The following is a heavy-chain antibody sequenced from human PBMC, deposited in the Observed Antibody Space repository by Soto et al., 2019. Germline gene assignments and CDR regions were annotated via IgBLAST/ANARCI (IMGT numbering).Heavy chain of an antibody. CDR3: ARDSGIWNDHEPFDI. Sequence: QVLLQESGPGLVKPSETLSVTCTVSGGSISSGYWGWIRQPPGKGLEWIGYIYYTGSTKYNPSLSSRVTMSIDTSRNQFSLRVTSVTAADTGVYYCARDSGIWNDHEPFDIWGQGTMVTVSS. J-gene: IGHJ3*02. D-gene: IGHD1-1*01. CDR2: IYYTGST. CDR1: GGSISSGY. V-gene: IGHV4-59*01.